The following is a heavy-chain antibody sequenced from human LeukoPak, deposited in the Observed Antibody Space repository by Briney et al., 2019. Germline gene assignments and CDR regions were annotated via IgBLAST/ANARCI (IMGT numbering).Heavy chain of an antibody. D-gene: IGHD2-15*01. V-gene: IGHV1-58*02. CDR3: AADPNCSGGSCYAAHDAFDI. CDR2: IVVGSGNT. Sequence: EASVKVSCKASGFTFTSSAMQWVRQARGQRLEWIGWIVVGSGNTNYAQKFQERATITRDMSTSTAYMELSSLRSEDTAVYYCAADPNCSGGSCYAAHDAFDIWGQGTMVTVSS. CDR1: GFTFTSSA. J-gene: IGHJ3*02.